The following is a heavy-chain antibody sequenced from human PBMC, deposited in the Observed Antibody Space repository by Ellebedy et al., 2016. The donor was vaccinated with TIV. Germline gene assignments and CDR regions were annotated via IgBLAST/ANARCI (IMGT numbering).Heavy chain of an antibody. V-gene: IGHV4-59*08. Sequence: SETLSLXXAVYGGSFSGYYWSWIRQPPGKGLEWIGYIYYSGSTNYNPSLKSRVTISVDTSKNQFSLKLSSVTAADTAVYYCARVMVRGANLYYFDYWGQGTLVTVSS. D-gene: IGHD3-10*01. CDR1: GGSFSGYY. J-gene: IGHJ4*02. CDR2: IYYSGST. CDR3: ARVMVRGANLYYFDY.